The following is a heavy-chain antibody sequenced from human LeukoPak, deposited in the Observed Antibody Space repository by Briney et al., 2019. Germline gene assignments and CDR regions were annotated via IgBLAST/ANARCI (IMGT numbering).Heavy chain of an antibody. CDR1: GGSISSYY. D-gene: IGHD4-23*01. CDR3: ARARPGYGGNYYFDY. CDR2: IYYSGST. J-gene: IGHJ4*02. Sequence: SETLSLTCTVSGGSISSYYWSWLRQPPGKGLEWIGYIYYSGSTNYNPSLKSRVTISVDTSKNQFSLKLSSVTAADPAVYYCARARPGYGGNYYFDYWGQGTLVTVSS. V-gene: IGHV4-59*01.